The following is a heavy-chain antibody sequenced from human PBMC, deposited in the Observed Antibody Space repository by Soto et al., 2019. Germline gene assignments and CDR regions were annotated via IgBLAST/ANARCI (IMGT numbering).Heavy chain of an antibody. CDR2: ISYDGSNK. CDR1: GFTFSSYG. D-gene: IGHD6-6*01. J-gene: IGHJ6*02. CDR3: AKEGIAARPYYYYGMDV. V-gene: IGHV3-30*18. Sequence: QVPLVESGGGVVQPGRSLRLSCAASGFTFSSYGMHWVRQAPGKGLEWVAVISYDGSNKYYADSVKGRFTISRDNSKNTLYLQMNSLRAEDTAVYYCAKEGIAARPYYYYGMDVWGQGTTVTVSS.